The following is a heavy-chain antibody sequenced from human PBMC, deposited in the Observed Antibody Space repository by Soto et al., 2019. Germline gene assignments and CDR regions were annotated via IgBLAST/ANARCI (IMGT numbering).Heavy chain of an antibody. CDR3: ARKSFGVCYTLCNWFDP. J-gene: IGHJ5*02. CDR1: GGSISSSSYY. D-gene: IGHD2-8*01. CDR2: IYYSGST. V-gene: IGHV4-39*01. Sequence: SETLSLTCTVSGGSISSSSYYWGWIRQPPGKGLEWIGSIYYSGSTYYNPSLKSRVTISVDTSKNQFSLKLSSVTAADTAVYYCARKSFGVCYTLCNWFDPWGQGTLVTVSS.